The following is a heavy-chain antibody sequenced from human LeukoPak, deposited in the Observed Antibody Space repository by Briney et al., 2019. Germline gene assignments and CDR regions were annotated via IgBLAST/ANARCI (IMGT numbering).Heavy chain of an antibody. CDR2: IKQDGNEK. D-gene: IGHD3-3*01. Sequence: GGSLRLSCAASGFTFSSYAMSWVRQAPGKGLEWVANIKQDGNEKYYVDSVKGRFTISRDNAKNSLYLQMNSLRAEDTAVYYCARDFYYDFWSGCMDVWGQGTTVTVSS. CDR3: ARDFYYDFWSGCMDV. J-gene: IGHJ6*02. CDR1: GFTFSSYA. V-gene: IGHV3-7*01.